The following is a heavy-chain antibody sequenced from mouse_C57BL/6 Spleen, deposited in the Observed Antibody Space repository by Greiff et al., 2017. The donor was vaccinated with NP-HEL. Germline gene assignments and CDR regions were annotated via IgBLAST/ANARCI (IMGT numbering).Heavy chain of an antibody. V-gene: IGHV1-37*01. CDR2: INPYNGDT. Sequence: EVKLVESGPELVKPGASVKISCKASGYSFTGYFMNWVKQSHGKSLEWIGRINPYNGDTFYNQKFKGKATLTVDKSSSTAHMELLSLTSEDFAVYYCARAGFRDGYYDYAMDDWGQGTSVTVSS. D-gene: IGHD2-3*01. J-gene: IGHJ4*01. CDR1: GYSFTGYF. CDR3: ARAGFRDGYYDYAMDD.